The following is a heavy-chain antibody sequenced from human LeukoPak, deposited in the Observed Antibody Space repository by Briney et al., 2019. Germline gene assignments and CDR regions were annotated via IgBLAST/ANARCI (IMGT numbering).Heavy chain of an antibody. CDR2: MNPNSGNT. D-gene: IGHD3-9*01. CDR3: ARGRVVRYYDILTGYYTYRYYFDY. CDR1: GYTFTSYD. V-gene: IGHV1-8*01. Sequence: GASVKVSCKASGYTFTSYDINWVRQATGQGLEWMGWMNPNSGNTGYAQKFQGRVTMTRNTSISTAYMELSSLRSEDTAVYYCARGRVVRYYDILTGYYTYRYYFDYWGQGTLVTVSS. J-gene: IGHJ4*02.